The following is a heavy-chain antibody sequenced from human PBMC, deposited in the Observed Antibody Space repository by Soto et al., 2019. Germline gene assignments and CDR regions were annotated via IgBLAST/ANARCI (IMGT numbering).Heavy chain of an antibody. J-gene: IGHJ4*02. CDR1: GFTFTSYA. D-gene: IGHD1-26*01. Sequence: PGGSLRLSCAASGFTFTSYAMSWVRLTPGKGLEWVSAISGSGSNTFYADSVRGRFTISRDNSKNTVFLQMNNLRAEDTAVYFCARDRATFDYWGQGTRGTVSS. CDR3: ARDRATFDY. V-gene: IGHV3-23*01. CDR2: ISGSGSNT.